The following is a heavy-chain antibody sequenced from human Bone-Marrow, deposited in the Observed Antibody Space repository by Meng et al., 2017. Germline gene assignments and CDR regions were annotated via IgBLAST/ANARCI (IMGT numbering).Heavy chain of an antibody. CDR1: GFTFSNAW. V-gene: IGHV3-15*01. CDR2: IKSKTDGGTT. Sequence: GESLKISCAASGFTFSNAWMSWVRQAPGKGLEWVGRIKSKTDGGTTDYAAPVKGRFTISRDNSKNTLYLQMNSLRAEDTAVYYCARAGTIVVVTAIQDWYFDLWGRGTLVTVSS. D-gene: IGHD2-21*02. CDR3: ARAGTIVVVTAIQDWYFDL. J-gene: IGHJ2*01.